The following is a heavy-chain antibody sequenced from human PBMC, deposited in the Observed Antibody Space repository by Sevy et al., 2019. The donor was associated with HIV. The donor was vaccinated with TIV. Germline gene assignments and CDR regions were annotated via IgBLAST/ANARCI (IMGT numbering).Heavy chain of an antibody. V-gene: IGHV1-3*04. J-gene: IGHJ4*02. D-gene: IGHD1-1*01. Sequence: ASVKVSCKSPGYTFRTSTIHWVRQAPGQRLEWMGWINTGNGNTRYSQRFKGRFTITRDTSATTAYMELSSLRSEDTAVFYCATDAMEKSFDNWGQGTLVTVSS. CDR3: ATDAMEKSFDN. CDR1: GYTFRTST. CDR2: INTGNGNT.